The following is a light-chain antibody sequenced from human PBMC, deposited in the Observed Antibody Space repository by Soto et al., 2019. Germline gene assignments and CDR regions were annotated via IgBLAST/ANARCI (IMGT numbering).Light chain of an antibody. V-gene: IGKV1-9*01. Sequence: IQLTHSPSSLSASVGDRVTITFRSSLGVARYLAWYQQKPGTAPKLLIYAASTLQSGVPSRFSGSGSGTDFTLTISSLQPEDSATYYCQHLNSYPRTFGHGTKVDI. CDR3: QHLNSYPRT. CDR1: LGVARY. CDR2: AAS. J-gene: IGKJ1*01.